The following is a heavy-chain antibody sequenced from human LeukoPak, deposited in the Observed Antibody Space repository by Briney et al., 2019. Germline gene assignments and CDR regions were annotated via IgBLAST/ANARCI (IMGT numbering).Heavy chain of an antibody. J-gene: IGHJ5*02. V-gene: IGHV1-46*01. D-gene: IGHD1-26*01. Sequence: PAASVKVSCKASGYTFTGYYIHWVRQAPGQGLEWMGLINPTGGSTGYAQKFQGRVTMTRDMSTSTDYMELSSLRSEDTAIYYCARDNSVGDNAWWFDPWGQGTLVTVSS. CDR3: ARDNSVGDNAWWFDP. CDR2: INPTGGST. CDR1: GYTFTGYY.